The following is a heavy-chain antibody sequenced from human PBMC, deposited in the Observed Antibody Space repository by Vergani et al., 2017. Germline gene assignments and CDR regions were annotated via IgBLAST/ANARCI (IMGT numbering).Heavy chain of an antibody. J-gene: IGHJ6*02. CDR2: IVPILDRK. CDR3: ARDLGRSRVNSHYGMGV. V-gene: IGHV1-69*08. Sequence: QVQLVQSGAEMKKPGSSVKVSCKSSGGTFSSYTFIWVRLAPGQGLDWMGSIVPILDRKEYAQKFQGRVAITADTSTCTVYMELSSLRSEDTAVYYCARDLGRSRVNSHYGMGVWGQGTTVTVSS. CDR1: GGTFSSYT. D-gene: IGHD7-27*01.